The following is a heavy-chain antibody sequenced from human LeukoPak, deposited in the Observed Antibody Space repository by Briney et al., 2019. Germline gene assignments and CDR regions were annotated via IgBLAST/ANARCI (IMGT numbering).Heavy chain of an antibody. J-gene: IGHJ4*02. CDR3: ARGGYDILTGYYPFDY. V-gene: IGHV4-59*08. Sequence: SETLSLTCTVSGGSVSTYYWSWIRQPPGKGLEWIGFIYSSGETNYNPSLKSRVTISVDTSKSQFSLKLSSVTAADTAVYYCARGGYDILTGYYPFDYWGQGTLVTVSS. CDR1: GGSVSTYY. D-gene: IGHD3-9*01. CDR2: IYSSGET.